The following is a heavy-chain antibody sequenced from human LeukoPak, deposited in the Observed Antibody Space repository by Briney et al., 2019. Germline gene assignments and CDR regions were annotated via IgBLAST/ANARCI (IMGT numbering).Heavy chain of an antibody. CDR3: ARSFRGSGWYIDN. V-gene: IGHV5-51*01. Sequence: GESLKISCKGSGYSFTNYWIGWVRQIPGTGMEWMGIIYPDDSDTIYNPSFQGQVTISVDKSITTAYLQWSSLKASDTATYYCARSFRGSGWYIDNWGQGTLVTVSS. CDR2: IYPDDSDT. J-gene: IGHJ4*02. CDR1: GYSFTNYW. D-gene: IGHD6-25*01.